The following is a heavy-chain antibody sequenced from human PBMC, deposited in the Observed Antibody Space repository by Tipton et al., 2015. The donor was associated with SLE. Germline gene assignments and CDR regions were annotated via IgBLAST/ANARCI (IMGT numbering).Heavy chain of an antibody. CDR2: IDPSDSYT. Sequence: QLVQSGAEVKKPGESLRISCKVSGYSFTNYWISWVRQMPGKGLEWMGRIDPSDSYTNYSPSFQGHVTISADKSISTAYLQWSSLKASDTAMYYCAIPKTTDFDYWGQGTLVTVPS. J-gene: IGHJ4*02. V-gene: IGHV5-10-1*01. CDR3: AIPKTTDFDY. CDR1: GYSFTNYW. D-gene: IGHD4-17*01.